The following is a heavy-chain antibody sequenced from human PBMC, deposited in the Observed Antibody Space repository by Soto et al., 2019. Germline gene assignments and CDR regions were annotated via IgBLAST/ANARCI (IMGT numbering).Heavy chain of an antibody. CDR3: ARGRLVPAVNFDY. CDR2: IYHSGTS. J-gene: IGHJ4*02. V-gene: IGHV4-30-2*01. D-gene: IGHD2-2*01. Sequence: PSETLSLTCAVSGDSISSGGFSWSWIRQPPGKGLEWIDYIYHSGTSFYNPSFKSRVTISVDGSKNQFSLKVNSVTAADTAVYYCARGRLVPAVNFDYWGLGTLVTVSS. CDR1: GDSISSGGFS.